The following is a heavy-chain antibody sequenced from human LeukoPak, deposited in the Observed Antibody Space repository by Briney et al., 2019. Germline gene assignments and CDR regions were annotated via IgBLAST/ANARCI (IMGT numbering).Heavy chain of an antibody. J-gene: IGHJ3*02. CDR3: ARFRAGGHAFDI. Sequence: PSETLSLTCTVSGGSISSSSYYWSWIRQPAGKGLEWIGRIYTSGSTNYNPSLKSRVTMSVDTSKNQFSLKLSSVTAADTAVYYCARFRAGGHAFDIWGQGTMVTVSS. D-gene: IGHD3-10*01. CDR1: GGSISSSSYY. V-gene: IGHV4-61*02. CDR2: IYTSGST.